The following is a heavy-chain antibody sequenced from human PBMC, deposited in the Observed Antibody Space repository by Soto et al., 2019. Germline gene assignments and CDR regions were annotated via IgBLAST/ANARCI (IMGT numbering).Heavy chain of an antibody. Sequence: GPVVKKPGASVRVSCMTSGYAFTSYGVNWVRQAPGQGLEWMGWIAPHSGRTTYLPKFQGRVTITADAATNTAYMELGSLSSDDTGIYFCARAATGSYHSAYWGQGTVVTVSS. V-gene: IGHV1-18*04. J-gene: IGHJ4*02. CDR3: ARAATGSYHSAY. D-gene: IGHD3-10*01. CDR1: GYAFTSYG. CDR2: IAPHSGRT.